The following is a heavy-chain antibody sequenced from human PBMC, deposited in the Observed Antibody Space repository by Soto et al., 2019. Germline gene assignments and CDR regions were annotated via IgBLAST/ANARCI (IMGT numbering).Heavy chain of an antibody. CDR1: GVSMNGGR. CDR3: VRDRDLYRDMFHADL. J-gene: IGHJ4*01. D-gene: IGHD3-10*02. CDR2: ITIRTGNV. V-gene: IGHV3-48*02. Sequence: PGXSLELGCAASGVSMNGGRVNWVLQAPGKGLEWLAYITIRTGNVLYADSVRGRCTISADNAENSVILQMNSLREEDSAVYFCVRDRDLYRDMFHADLWGQGTLVTVS.